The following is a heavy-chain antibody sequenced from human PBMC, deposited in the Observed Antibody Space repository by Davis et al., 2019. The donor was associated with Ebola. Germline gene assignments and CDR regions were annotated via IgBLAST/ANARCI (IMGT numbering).Heavy chain of an antibody. Sequence: SGPTLAKPTETLTLICTVSGSSLSNARMGVSWIRQPPGKALEWLAHIFSNDEKFYSTSLKSRLTISKDTSKSQVVLTMTNMDPVDTATYYCARGTPEYSGWSFALDPWGQGTLVTVSS. J-gene: IGHJ5*02. V-gene: IGHV2-26*01. CDR3: ARGTPEYSGWSFALDP. D-gene: IGHD6-19*01. CDR1: GSSLSNARMG. CDR2: IFSNDEK.